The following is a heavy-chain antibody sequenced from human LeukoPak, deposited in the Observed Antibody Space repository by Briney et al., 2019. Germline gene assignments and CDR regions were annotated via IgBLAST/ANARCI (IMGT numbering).Heavy chain of an antibody. CDR3: AKDPRSTGYNFDAFDI. CDR2: ISGSGGST. V-gene: IGHV3-23*01. D-gene: IGHD2-2*01. J-gene: IGHJ3*02. Sequence: GGSLRLSCAASGFTFSSYAMSWVRQAPGKGLEWVSAISGSGGSTYYADSVKGRFTISRDNSKNTLYLQMNSLRAEDTAVYYCAKDPRSTGYNFDAFDIWGQGTMVTVSS. CDR1: GFTFSSYA.